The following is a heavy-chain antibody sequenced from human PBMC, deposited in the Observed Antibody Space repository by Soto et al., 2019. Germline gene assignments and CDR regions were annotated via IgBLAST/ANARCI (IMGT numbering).Heavy chain of an antibody. CDR3: ARDVSYSCSVTAHYYMDV. V-gene: IGHV1-3*01. CDR2: INAGNGNT. Sequence: VSVKVSCKASGYTFTSYAMHWVRQAPGQRLEWMGWINAGNGNTKYSQKFQGRVTITRDTSASTAYMELSSLRSEDTAVYYCARDVSYSCSVTAHYYMDVWAQGTTVTVSS. CDR1: GYTFTSYA. J-gene: IGHJ6*03. D-gene: IGHD6-6*01.